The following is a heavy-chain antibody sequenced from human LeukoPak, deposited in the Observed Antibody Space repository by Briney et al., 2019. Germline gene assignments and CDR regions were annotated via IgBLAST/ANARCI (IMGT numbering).Heavy chain of an antibody. CDR3: ARALRDYYDSSGYYYYYYMDV. J-gene: IGHJ6*03. V-gene: IGHV4-34*01. CDR2: INHSGST. CDR1: GGSFSGYY. Sequence: KSSETLSLTCAVYGGSFSGYYWSWIRQPPGKGLEWIGEINHSGSTNYNPSLKSRVTISVDTSKNQFSLKLSSVTAADTAVYYCARALRDYYDSSGYYYYYYMDVWGKGTTVTVSS. D-gene: IGHD3-22*01.